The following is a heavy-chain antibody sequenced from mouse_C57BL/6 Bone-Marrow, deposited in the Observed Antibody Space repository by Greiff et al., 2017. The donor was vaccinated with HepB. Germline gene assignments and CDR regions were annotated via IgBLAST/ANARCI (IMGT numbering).Heavy chain of an antibody. Sequence: VQLQHSGAELVRPGASVKLSCTASGFNIKDYYMHWVKQRPEQGLEWIGRIDPEDGDTEYAPKFQGKATMTADTSSNTAYLQLSSLTSEDTAVYYCTTAYYYGSSYLDFDYWGQGTTLTVSS. CDR3: TTAYYYGSSYLDFDY. J-gene: IGHJ2*01. D-gene: IGHD1-1*01. CDR2: IDPEDGDT. CDR1: GFNIKDYY. V-gene: IGHV14-1*01.